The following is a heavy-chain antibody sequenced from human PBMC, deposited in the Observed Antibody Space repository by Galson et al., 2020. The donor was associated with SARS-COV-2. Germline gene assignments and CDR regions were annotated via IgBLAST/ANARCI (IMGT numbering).Heavy chain of an antibody. D-gene: IGHD6-19*01. J-gene: IGHJ3*02. CDR2: IGLTTTP. CDR1: GFSLSEYS. Sequence: GGSLRLSCEASGFSLSEYSLNWLRQAPGKGMEWVSYIGLTTTPYYTDSVKGRFTISRDHAKNSFYLHMSSLRAEDTAVYYCATDGPIAVPGKNAVDIGGLGTMVNVSS. V-gene: IGHV3-48*04. CDR3: ATDGPIAVPGKNAVDI.